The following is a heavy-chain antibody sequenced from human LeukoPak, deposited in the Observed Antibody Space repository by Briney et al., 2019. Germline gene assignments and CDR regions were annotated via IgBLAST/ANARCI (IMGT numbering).Heavy chain of an antibody. CDR2: ISGSGSST. J-gene: IGHJ4*02. D-gene: IGHD6-13*01. Sequence: PGGSLRLSCAASGFTFSSYAMSWVRQAPGKGLEWVSTISGSGSSTYYADSVKGRFTISRDNSKNTLYLQMNSLRAEDTAVYYCAKSVGSGAYSSSWPAFDYWGQGTLVTVSS. V-gene: IGHV3-23*01. CDR1: GFTFSSYA. CDR3: AKSVGSGAYSSSWPAFDY.